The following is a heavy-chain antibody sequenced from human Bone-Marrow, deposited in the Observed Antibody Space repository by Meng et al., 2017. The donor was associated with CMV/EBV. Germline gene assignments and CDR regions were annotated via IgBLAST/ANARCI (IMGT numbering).Heavy chain of an antibody. CDR3: AAAFKGTTGWYNWFDP. CDR1: GYTFSDYY. J-gene: IGHJ5*02. D-gene: IGHD2-15*01. V-gene: IGHV1-69-2*01. Sequence: SGYTFSDYYIHWVQEAPGKGLEWLGLVDLEDGETMHAEKFQVRLTITADTSTGTAYMELSGLRFEDTAVYFCAAAFKGTTGWYNWFDPWGQGTLSPSPQ. CDR2: VDLEDGET.